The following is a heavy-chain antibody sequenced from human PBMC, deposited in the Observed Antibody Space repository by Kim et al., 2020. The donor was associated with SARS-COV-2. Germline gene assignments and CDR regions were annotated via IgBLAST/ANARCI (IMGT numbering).Heavy chain of an antibody. Sequence: GGSLRLSCAASGFTFSSYWMHWVRQAPGKGLVWVSRINSDGSSTSYADSVKGRFTISRDNAKNTLYLQMNSLRAEDTAVYYCARANNQDAFDIWGQGTMVTVSS. CDR3: ARANNQDAFDI. CDR1: GFTFSSYW. V-gene: IGHV3-74*01. CDR2: INSDGSST. J-gene: IGHJ3*02. D-gene: IGHD1-20*01.